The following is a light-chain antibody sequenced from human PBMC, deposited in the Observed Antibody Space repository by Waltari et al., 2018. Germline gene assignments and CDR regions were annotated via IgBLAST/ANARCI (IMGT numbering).Light chain of an antibody. Sequence: QAGLTQPPSVSMDLRQTATLTCTGSGTNVGSQGAAWLQHHQGHPPKILSYRNDNRRSGIAERVATSGTGNMTALTITGLQPEDEADYYCAAWDDTLTVWVFGGGTKLTVL. CDR2: RND. CDR1: GTNVGSQG. CDR3: AAWDDTLTVWV. J-gene: IGLJ3*02. V-gene: IGLV10-54*04.